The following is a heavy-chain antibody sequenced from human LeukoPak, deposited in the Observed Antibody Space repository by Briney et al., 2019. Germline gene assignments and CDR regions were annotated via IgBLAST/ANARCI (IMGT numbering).Heavy chain of an antibody. Sequence: PSETLSLTCTVSGGSISSSSYYWGWIRQPPGKGLEWIGTIYYSGSTYYNPSLKSRVTISVDTSKNQFSLKLSSVTAADTAVYYCARTRIAAPYNWFDPWGHGTLVTVSS. CDR1: GGSISSSSYY. J-gene: IGHJ5*02. CDR2: IYYSGST. V-gene: IGHV4-39*01. CDR3: ARTRIAAPYNWFDP. D-gene: IGHD2-15*01.